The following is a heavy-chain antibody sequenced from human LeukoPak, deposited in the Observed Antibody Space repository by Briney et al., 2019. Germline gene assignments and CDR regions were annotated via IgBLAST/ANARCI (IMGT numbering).Heavy chain of an antibody. Sequence: PGRSLRLSCAASGFTFGSYGMHWVRQAPGKGLEWVAVISYDGSNKYYADSVKGRFTISRDNSKNTLYLQMNSLRAEDTAVYYCANGIVATTLFDYWGQGTLVTVSS. CDR3: ANGIVATTLFDY. CDR2: ISYDGSNK. J-gene: IGHJ4*02. V-gene: IGHV3-30*18. D-gene: IGHD5-12*01. CDR1: GFTFGSYG.